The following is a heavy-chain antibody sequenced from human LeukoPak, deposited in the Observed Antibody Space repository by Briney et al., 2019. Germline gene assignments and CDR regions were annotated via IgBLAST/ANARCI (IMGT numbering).Heavy chain of an antibody. D-gene: IGHD6-6*01. J-gene: IGHJ4*02. CDR2: IRYDGSNK. CDR1: GFTFSSYG. CDR3: ATVDSSSSRQGDY. V-gene: IGHV3-30*02. Sequence: GGSLRLSCAASGFTFSSYGMHWVRQAPGKGLEWVAFIRYDGSNKYYADSVKGRFTISRDNSKNTLYLQMNSLRAEDTAVYYCATVDSSSSRQGDYWGQGTLVTVSS.